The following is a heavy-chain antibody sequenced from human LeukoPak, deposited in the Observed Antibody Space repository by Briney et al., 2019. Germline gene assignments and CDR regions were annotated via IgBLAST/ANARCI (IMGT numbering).Heavy chain of an antibody. CDR1: GFTFSSYS. Sequence: PGGSLRLSCAASGFTFSSYSVNWVRQAPGKGLEWVSSIGSRSSYIYYAGSVEGRFTISRDNAKNSLYLQMNSLRAEDTAVYYCARSVNGNLGWSYYGMDVWGQGTTVTVSS. CDR2: IGSRSSYI. CDR3: ARSVNGNLGWSYYGMDV. V-gene: IGHV3-21*01. D-gene: IGHD4-23*01. J-gene: IGHJ6*02.